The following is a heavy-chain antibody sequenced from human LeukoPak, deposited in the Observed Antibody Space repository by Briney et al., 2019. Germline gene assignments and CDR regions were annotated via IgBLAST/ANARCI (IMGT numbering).Heavy chain of an antibody. CDR2: ISSSGSTI. V-gene: IGHV3-48*03. J-gene: IGHJ4*02. CDR1: GFTFSSYE. CDR3: ASRAAAAGKGYGY. Sequence: PGGSLRLSCAASGFTFSSYEMNWVRQAPGKGLEWVSYISSSGSTIYYADSVKGRFTISRDNAKNSLYLQMNNLRAEDTAVYYCASRAAAAGKGYGYWGQGTLVTVSS. D-gene: IGHD6-13*01.